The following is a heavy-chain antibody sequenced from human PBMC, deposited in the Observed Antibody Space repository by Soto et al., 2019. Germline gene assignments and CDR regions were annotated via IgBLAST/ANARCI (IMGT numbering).Heavy chain of an antibody. Sequence: PGGSLRLSCGASGFTFSSYSMNWVRQAPGRGLEWVSSIRNSSSYIYYADSVKGRFTISRDNAKNTLYLQMNSLRAEDTAVYYCARDRANIVVVPAAIPNDAFDIWGQGTMVTVSS. V-gene: IGHV3-21*01. CDR2: IRNSSSYI. J-gene: IGHJ3*02. D-gene: IGHD2-2*01. CDR3: ARDRANIVVVPAAIPNDAFDI. CDR1: GFTFSSYS.